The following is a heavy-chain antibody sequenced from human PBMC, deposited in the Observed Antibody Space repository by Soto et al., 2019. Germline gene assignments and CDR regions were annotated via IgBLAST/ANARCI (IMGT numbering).Heavy chain of an antibody. CDR1: GFTFSSHE. J-gene: IGHJ4*02. CDR3: ARGGVY. CDR2: ISGSGVTT. V-gene: IGHV3-48*03. Sequence: GGSLRLSCAASGFTFSSHEMNWVRQAPGKGLEWISYISGSGVTTYYADSVRGRFIVSRDNAQESLSLQMNSLRVEDTAIYYCARGGVYWGQGTLVTAPQ. D-gene: IGHD2-8*01.